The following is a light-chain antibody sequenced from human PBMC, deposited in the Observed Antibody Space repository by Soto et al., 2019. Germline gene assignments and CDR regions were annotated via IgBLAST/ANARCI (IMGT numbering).Light chain of an antibody. CDR2: WAS. Sequence: DIVMTQSPDSLSVSLGERATINCKSSQTVLHGSNYLAWYQQRAGQPPKLLIYWASTRESGVPDRFSGSGSGTDFTLTISSLQVEDVAVYYCQQYYTTPVTFGQGTKVEI. V-gene: IGKV4-1*01. CDR3: QQYYTTPVT. J-gene: IGKJ1*01. CDR1: QTVLHGSNY.